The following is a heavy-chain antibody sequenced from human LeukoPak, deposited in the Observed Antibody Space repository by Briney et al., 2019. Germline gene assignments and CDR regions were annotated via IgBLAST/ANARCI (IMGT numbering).Heavy chain of an antibody. CDR1: GGSFSGYY. Sequence: SETLSLTRAVYGGSFSGYYWSWIRQPPGEGLEWIGEINHSGSTNYNPSLKSRVTISVDTSKNQFSLKLSSVTAADTAVYYCARRVLTMVRGVNWEYNWFDPWGQGTLVTVSS. D-gene: IGHD3-10*01. J-gene: IGHJ5*02. CDR3: ARRVLTMVRGVNWEYNWFDP. CDR2: INHSGST. V-gene: IGHV4-34*01.